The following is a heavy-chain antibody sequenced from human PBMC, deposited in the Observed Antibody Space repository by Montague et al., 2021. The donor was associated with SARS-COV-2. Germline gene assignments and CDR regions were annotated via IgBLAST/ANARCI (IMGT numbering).Heavy chain of an antibody. CDR2: IFVTGGT. V-gene: IGHV4-4*07. CDR1: FGSVKNYF. Sequence: SETLSLTCTVSFGSVKNYFWSWIRQPVGKGLEWIGRIFVTGGTKYTPSLKSPVTMSLYTSKHQFSLKLRSVTAADTAIYYCAGAFGSSFDFWGQGILVAVSS. CDR3: AGAFGSSFDF. J-gene: IGHJ4*02. D-gene: IGHD6-13*01.